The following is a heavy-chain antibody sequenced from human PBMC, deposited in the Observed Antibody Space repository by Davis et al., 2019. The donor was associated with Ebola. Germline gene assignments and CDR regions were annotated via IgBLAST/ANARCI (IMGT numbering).Heavy chain of an antibody. Sequence: GESLKISCAASGFTFSSYGMHWVRQAPGKGLEWVAIIWYDGSEKYYGDSVKGRFTISRDNSRNTVYLQMNMLRAEDTAVYYCAREGVGGHGMDVWGQGTTVTVSS. V-gene: IGHV3-33*01. D-gene: IGHD3-3*01. CDR2: IWYDGSEK. J-gene: IGHJ6*02. CDR3: AREGVGGHGMDV. CDR1: GFTFSSYG.